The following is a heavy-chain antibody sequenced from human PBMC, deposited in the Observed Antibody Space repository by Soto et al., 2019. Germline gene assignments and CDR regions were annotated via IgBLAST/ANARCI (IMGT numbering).Heavy chain of an antibody. CDR2: ISWNNGSI. J-gene: IGHJ6*03. CDR1: GFTFDDYA. Sequence: GGSLRLSCAASGFTFDDYAMHWVRQAPGKGLEWVSGISWNNGSIGYGASVKGRFTISRDNAKNSLYLQMNSLRAEDTALYYCAKGPGKVVAALDFYYYYMDVWGKGTTVTVSS. CDR3: AKGPGKVVAALDFYYYYMDV. D-gene: IGHD2-15*01. V-gene: IGHV3-9*01.